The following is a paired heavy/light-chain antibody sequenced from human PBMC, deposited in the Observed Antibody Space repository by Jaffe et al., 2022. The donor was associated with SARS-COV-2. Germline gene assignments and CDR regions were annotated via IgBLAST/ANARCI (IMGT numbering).Light chain of an antibody. CDR3: NSRDSSGNHVWV. J-gene: IGLJ3*02. CDR1: SLRSYY. CDR2: GKN. Sequence: SSELTQDPAVSVALGQTVRITCQGASLRSYYATWYQQKPQQAPLLVIYGKNNRPSGIPDRFSGSSSGNTASLTITGAQAEDEADYYCNSRDSSGNHVWVFGGGTKLTVL. V-gene: IGLV3-19*01.
Heavy chain of an antibody. CDR3: ARVAYGLGSYSFDY. CDR1: GYTFTTYA. V-gene: IGHV1-3*01. J-gene: IGHJ4*02. Sequence: QVQLVQSGAEVKKPGASVKVSCEASGYTFTTYAMHWVRQAPGQRLEWMGWINVGNGDTKCSQKFQDRVTITRDTSTSTAYMELSSLRSEDTAVYYCARVAYGLGSYSFDYWGQGTLVTVSS. D-gene: IGHD3-10*01. CDR2: INVGNGDT.